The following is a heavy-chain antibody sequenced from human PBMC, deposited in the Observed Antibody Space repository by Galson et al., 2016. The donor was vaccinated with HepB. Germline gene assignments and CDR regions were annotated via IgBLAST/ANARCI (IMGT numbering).Heavy chain of an antibody. Sequence: SLRLSCAASGFTFRSYAMHWVRQAPGKGLEWVAVISYDGSNKDYEDSLKGRFTISKDNSKNTLYLQMNGLRPDDTAVYYCAKGREDIVVDWGQGILVTVSS. CDR3: AKGREDIVVD. V-gene: IGHV3-30*18. J-gene: IGHJ4*02. D-gene: IGHD2-2*01. CDR1: GFTFRSYA. CDR2: ISYDGSNK.